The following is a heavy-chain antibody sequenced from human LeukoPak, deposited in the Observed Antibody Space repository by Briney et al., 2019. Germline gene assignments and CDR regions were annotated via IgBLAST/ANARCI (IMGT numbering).Heavy chain of an antibody. V-gene: IGHV3-21*04. CDR3: GGQYRAGYCHYFDS. D-gene: IGHD2-21*02. CDR1: GYTFTSHS. CDR2: ISTSSTSM. Sequence: GASLKLSCTPSGYTFTSHSMSWVRQAPGQGLEWVSYISTSSTSMYYADSVKGRFTISRDTAGNSLYLQMKSLRAEGTAVYYFGGQYRAGYCHYFDSWGQGTLVTVSS. J-gene: IGHJ4*02.